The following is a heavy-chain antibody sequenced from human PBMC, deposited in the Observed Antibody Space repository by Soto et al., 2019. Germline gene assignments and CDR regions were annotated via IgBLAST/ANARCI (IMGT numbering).Heavy chain of an antibody. Sequence: ASVKVSCKASGYTFTSYAMHWVRQAPGQRLEWMGWINAGNGNTKYSQKFQGRVTITRDTSASTAYMELSSLRSEDTAVYYCARLAVAGSVEDAFEIWGQGTMVTVSS. J-gene: IGHJ3*02. CDR3: ARLAVAGSVEDAFEI. CDR1: GYTFTSYA. V-gene: IGHV1-3*01. D-gene: IGHD6-19*01. CDR2: INAGNGNT.